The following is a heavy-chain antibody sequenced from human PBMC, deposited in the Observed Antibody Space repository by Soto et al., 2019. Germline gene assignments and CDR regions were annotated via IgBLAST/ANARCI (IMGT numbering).Heavy chain of an antibody. V-gene: IGHV3-23*01. CDR1: GFPFAPST. CDR2: ISVSVGST. J-gene: IGHJ4*02. Sequence: EVQLLQSGGGLVQPGGSLTLSCGVAGFPFAPSTMSWVRQAPGKGLEWDSTISVSVGSTYSADSVQGRFTVSSDISDNTLFLRMTSLTADDTAVYFCAKRDVPHSTSNAYFYDHWGRGVLVTVSS. D-gene: IGHD2-21*02. CDR3: AKRDVPHSTSNAYFYDH.